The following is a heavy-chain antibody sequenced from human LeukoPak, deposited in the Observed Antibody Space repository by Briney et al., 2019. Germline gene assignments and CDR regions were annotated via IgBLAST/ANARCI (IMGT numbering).Heavy chain of an antibody. CDR3: TKVGQGGSGYYFDY. CDR1: GITFNSYA. D-gene: IGHD5-12*01. Sequence: PGGSLRLSCAASGITFNSYAMSWVRQAPGKGLEWVSIISGSGGSTSYADSVKGRFTISRDNSKNTVYLRMNSLKAEDTAVYFCTKVGQGGSGYYFDYWGQGTLVTVSS. V-gene: IGHV3-23*01. CDR2: ISGSGGST. J-gene: IGHJ4*02.